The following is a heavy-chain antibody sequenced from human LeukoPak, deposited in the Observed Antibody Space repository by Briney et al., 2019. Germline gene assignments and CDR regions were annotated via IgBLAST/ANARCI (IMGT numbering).Heavy chain of an antibody. J-gene: IGHJ4*02. CDR1: GYTFTSYG. CDR2: ISAYNGNT. D-gene: IGHD3-22*01. Sequence: ASVKVSCKASGYTFTSYGITWVRQAPGQGLEWMGWISAYNGNTNYAQKLQGRVTMTTDTSTSTAYMELRSLRSDDTAVYYCARDYYDSSGHLIINRGDYWGRGTLHSVSS. V-gene: IGHV1-18*01. CDR3: ARDYYDSSGHLIINRGDY.